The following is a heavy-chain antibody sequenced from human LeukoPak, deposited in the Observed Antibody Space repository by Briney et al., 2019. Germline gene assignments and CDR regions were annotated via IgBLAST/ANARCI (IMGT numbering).Heavy chain of an antibody. V-gene: IGHV3-23*01. Sequence: GGSLRLSCAGSGFPFSSYPISWVRQPPGKGLEWVSAISGSGGSTYYADSVKGRFTISRDNSKNTLYLQMNSLRAEDTAVYYCVRGEKSGYYFDYWGQGTLVTVSS. CDR1: GFPFSSYP. D-gene: IGHD3-22*01. CDR3: VRGEKSGYYFDY. J-gene: IGHJ4*02. CDR2: ISGSGGST.